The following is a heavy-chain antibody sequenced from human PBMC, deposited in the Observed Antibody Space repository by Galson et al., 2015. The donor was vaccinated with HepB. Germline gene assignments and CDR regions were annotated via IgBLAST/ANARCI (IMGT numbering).Heavy chain of an antibody. Sequence: SLRLSCAASGFTFDDYAMHWVRQAPGKGLEWVSGISWNSGSIGYADSVKGRFTISRDNAKNSLYLQMNSLRAEDTALYYCAKDRGVITFGGVAKLTAYFDYWGQGTLVTVSS. V-gene: IGHV3-9*01. D-gene: IGHD3-16*01. CDR2: ISWNSGSI. CDR3: AKDRGVITFGGVAKLTAYFDY. CDR1: GFTFDDYA. J-gene: IGHJ4*02.